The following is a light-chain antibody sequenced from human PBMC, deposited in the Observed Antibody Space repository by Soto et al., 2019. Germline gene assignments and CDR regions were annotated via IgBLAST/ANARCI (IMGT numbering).Light chain of an antibody. CDR3: QHRSEWPVS. CDR2: DAS. CDR1: QSVSSY. V-gene: IGKV3-11*01. Sequence: IVLTQSPATRSLSPGERATLSCRASQSVSSYLAWYQQKPGQAPRLLIYDASNRATGIPARFSGSGSGTDVTLTISSLETEDVAVYYCQHRSEWPVSFGQGTRLEIK. J-gene: IGKJ5*01.